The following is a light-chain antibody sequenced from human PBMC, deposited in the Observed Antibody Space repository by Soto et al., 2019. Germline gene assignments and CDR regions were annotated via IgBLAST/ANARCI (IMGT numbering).Light chain of an antibody. CDR1: SSDVGGYNY. Sequence: QSALTQPASGSGSPGQSITISCTGTSSDVGGYNYVSWYQQHPGKAPKLMIYEVSNRPSGVSNRFSGSKSGNTASLTISGLQAEDEAYYYCSSYTSSSTLDVFGTGTKLTVL. CDR2: EVS. CDR3: SSYTSSSTLDV. V-gene: IGLV2-14*01. J-gene: IGLJ1*01.